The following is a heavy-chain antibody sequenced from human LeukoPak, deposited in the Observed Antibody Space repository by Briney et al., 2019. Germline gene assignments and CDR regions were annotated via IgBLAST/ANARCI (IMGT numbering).Heavy chain of an antibody. D-gene: IGHD2-2*01. J-gene: IGHJ5*02. Sequence: KPSETLSLTCTVSGGSISSGSYDWSWIRQPAGKGLEWIERIYTSGSTNYNPSLKSRVTISVDTSKNQFSLKLSSVTAADTAVYYCARGQLLPYKSWFDPWGQGIVVTVSS. V-gene: IGHV4-61*02. CDR2: IYTSGST. CDR1: GGSISSGSYD. CDR3: ARGQLLPYKSWFDP.